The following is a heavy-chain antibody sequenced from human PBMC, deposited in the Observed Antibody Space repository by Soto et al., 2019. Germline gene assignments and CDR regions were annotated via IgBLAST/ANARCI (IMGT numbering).Heavy chain of an antibody. V-gene: IGHV4-30-4*01. CDR3: ARDVLLRLGGANWFDP. CDR2: IYYSGST. Sequence: PSETLSLTCTVSGGSISSGDYYWSWIRQPPGKGLEWIGYIYYSGSTYYNPFLKSRVTISVDTSKNQFSLKLSSVTAADTAVYYCARDVLLRLGGANWFDPWGQGTLVTVSS. CDR1: GGSISSGDYY. D-gene: IGHD3-10*01. J-gene: IGHJ5*02.